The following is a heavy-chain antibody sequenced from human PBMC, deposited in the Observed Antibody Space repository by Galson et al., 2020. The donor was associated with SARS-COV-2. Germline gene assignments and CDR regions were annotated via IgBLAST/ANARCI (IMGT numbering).Heavy chain of an antibody. V-gene: IGHV1-18*04. J-gene: IGHJ5*02. CDR3: ARRHYDFWRGSYPSTATHENWFDP. D-gene: IGHD3-3*01. CDR2: ISAYNGNT. Sequence: ASVKVSCKASGYTFTSYGISWVRQAPGQGLEGMGWISAYNGNTNYAQKLQGRVTMTTDTSTSTAYMELRSLRSDDTAVYYCARRHYDFWRGSYPSTATHENWFDPWGQGTLVPVSS. CDR1: GYTFTSYG.